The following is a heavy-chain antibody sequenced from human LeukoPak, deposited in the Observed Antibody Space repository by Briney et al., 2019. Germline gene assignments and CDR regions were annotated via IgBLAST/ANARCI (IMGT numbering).Heavy chain of an antibody. CDR1: GGSISSYY. Sequence: SETLSLTCTVSGGSISSYYWSWIRQPPGKGLEWIGYIYYSGSTNYNPSLKSRVTISVDTSKNQFSMKLSSVTAADTAVYYCARSLGMLSYYYMDVWGKGTTVTVSS. V-gene: IGHV4-59*01. J-gene: IGHJ6*03. CDR2: IYYSGST. CDR3: ARSLGMLSYYYMDV. D-gene: IGHD2-8*01.